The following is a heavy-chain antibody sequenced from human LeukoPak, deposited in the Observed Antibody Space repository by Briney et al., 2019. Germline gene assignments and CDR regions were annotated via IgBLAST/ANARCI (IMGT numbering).Heavy chain of an antibody. CDR3: ARQGDYRYPFDS. Sequence: PSETLSLTCTVSGGSISSYYWSWIRQSPGKGLEWIGYVYYSGSTNYNPSLKGRVTISVDTSKSQFSLKLTSVTAADTAVYYCARQGDYRYPFDSWGQGTLDTVSS. CDR1: GGSISSYY. D-gene: IGHD3-16*02. J-gene: IGHJ4*02. V-gene: IGHV4-59*08. CDR2: VYYSGST.